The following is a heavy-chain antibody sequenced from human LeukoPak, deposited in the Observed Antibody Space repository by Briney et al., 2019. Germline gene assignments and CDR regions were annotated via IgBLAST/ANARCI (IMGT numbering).Heavy chain of an antibody. CDR2: IYYSGNT. Sequence: SETLSLTCTVSGGSISSYYWSWIRQPPGKGLEWIGYIYYSGNTNYNPSFKSRVTISVDMSKKQFSLKLSPVTAADTAVYYCAREFYYGSGSSWFDPWGQGTLVTVSS. CDR3: AREFYYGSGSSWFDP. V-gene: IGHV4-59*01. D-gene: IGHD3-10*01. CDR1: GGSISSYY. J-gene: IGHJ5*02.